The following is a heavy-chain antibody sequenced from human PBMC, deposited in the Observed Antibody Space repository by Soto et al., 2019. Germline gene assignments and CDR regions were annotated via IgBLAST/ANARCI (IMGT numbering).Heavy chain of an antibody. V-gene: IGHV3-23*01. CDR1: GFSLRQYA. Sequence: EVHLLESGGGFVQPGGSLRLSCAASGFSLRQYAMIWVRQAPGKGLEWVSAITATGTHYADSVKGRFTISRDSSKSTLYLDINNLRVEDTAVYYCAKGMVPDQWGQGTLITVSS. CDR3: AKGMVPDQ. CDR2: ITATGT. D-gene: IGHD6-13*01. J-gene: IGHJ5*02.